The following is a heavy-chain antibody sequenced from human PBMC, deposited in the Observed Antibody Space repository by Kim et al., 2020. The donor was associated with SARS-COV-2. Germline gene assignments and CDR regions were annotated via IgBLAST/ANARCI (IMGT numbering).Heavy chain of an antibody. CDR1: GFTFSSYW. V-gene: IGHV3-7*03. CDR3: ARPGKGSSWWRDEYNWFDP. J-gene: IGHJ5*02. CDR2: IKQDGSEK. Sequence: GGSLRLSCAASGFTFSSYWMSWVRQAPGKGLEWVANIKQDGSEKYYVDSVKGRFTISRDNAKNSLYLQMNSLRAEDTAVYYCARPGKGSSWWRDEYNWFDPWGQGTLVTVSS. D-gene: IGHD6-13*01.